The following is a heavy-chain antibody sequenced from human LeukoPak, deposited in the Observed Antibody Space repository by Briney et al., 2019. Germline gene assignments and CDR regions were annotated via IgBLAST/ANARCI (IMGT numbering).Heavy chain of an antibody. Sequence: GGSLRLSCAASGFTFSSFGMYWVRQAPGKGLDWVAVIWYDGTNNYYEDSVKGRFTISRDNSKNTLFLQMNNLRAEDTAVYYCARASMRMTTAGLVDYWGRGTLVTVSS. CDR3: ARASMRMTTAGLVDY. V-gene: IGHV3-33*01. CDR2: IWYDGTNN. J-gene: IGHJ4*02. CDR1: GFTFSSFG. D-gene: IGHD6-13*01.